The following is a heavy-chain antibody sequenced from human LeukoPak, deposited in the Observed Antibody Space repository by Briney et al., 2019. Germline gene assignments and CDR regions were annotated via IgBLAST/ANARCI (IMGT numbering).Heavy chain of an antibody. V-gene: IGHV3-33*01. D-gene: IGHD5-12*01. CDR3: ARDRVIVATNDAFDI. CDR2: IWYDGSNK. Sequence: GGSLRLSCAASGFTFSSYGMHWVRQAPGKGLGWVAVIWYDGSNKYYADSVKGRFTISRDNSKNTLYLQMNSLRAEDTAVYYCARDRVIVATNDAFDIWGQGTMVTVSS. CDR1: GFTFSSYG. J-gene: IGHJ3*02.